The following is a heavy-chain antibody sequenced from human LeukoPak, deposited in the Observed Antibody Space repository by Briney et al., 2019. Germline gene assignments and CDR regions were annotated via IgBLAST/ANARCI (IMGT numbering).Heavy chain of an antibody. CDR2: ISAYNGNT. CDR3: ARSYDFWSGYYGNWFDP. J-gene: IGHJ5*02. Sequence: GASVKVSCKASGYTFTSYGISWVRQAPGQGLEWMGWISAYNGNTNYAQKLQGRVTMTTDTSTSTAYMELRSLRSDDTAVYYCARSYDFWSGYYGNWFDPWGQGTLVTVSP. CDR1: GYTFTSYG. V-gene: IGHV1-18*01. D-gene: IGHD3-3*01.